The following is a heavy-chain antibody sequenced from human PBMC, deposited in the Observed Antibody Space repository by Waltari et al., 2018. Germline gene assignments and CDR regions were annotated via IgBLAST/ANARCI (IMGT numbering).Heavy chain of an antibody. CDR2: IYHSGST. Sequence: QVQLQESGPGLVKPSQTLSLTCTVSGGSISSGGYYWSWIRQHPGKGLEWIGYIYHSGSTYYNPSLKSRVTISVDRSKNQFSLKLSSVTAADTAVYYCARDSVMITFGGVQVNGMDVWGQGTTVTVSS. V-gene: IGHV4-31*03. J-gene: IGHJ6*02. CDR3: ARDSVMITFGGVQVNGMDV. CDR1: GGSISSGGYY. D-gene: IGHD3-16*01.